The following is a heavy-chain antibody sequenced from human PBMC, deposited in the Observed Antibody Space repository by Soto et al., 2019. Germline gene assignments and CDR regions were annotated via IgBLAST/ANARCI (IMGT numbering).Heavy chain of an antibody. CDR3: ARFFGSGFDY. V-gene: IGHV1-18*01. D-gene: IGHD6-19*01. Sequence: GASVKVSCKASGYTFTSYGISWVRQAPGQGLEWMGWINPNSGSTNYAQKFQGRVTITADESTSTAYMELSSLRSEDTAVYYCARFFGSGFDYWGQGTLVTVSS. CDR1: GYTFTSYG. CDR2: INPNSGST. J-gene: IGHJ4*02.